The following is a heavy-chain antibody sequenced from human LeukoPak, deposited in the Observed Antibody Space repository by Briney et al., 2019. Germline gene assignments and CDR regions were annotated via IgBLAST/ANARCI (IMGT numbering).Heavy chain of an antibody. CDR3: ARVGRTVTPFDY. J-gene: IGHJ4*02. CDR2: ISSSSSYI. D-gene: IGHD4-17*01. V-gene: IGHV3-21*01. Sequence: GGSLRLSCAASGLTFSSYSMNWVRQAPGKGLEWVSSISSSSSYIYYADSVKGRFTISRDNAKNSLYLQMNSLRAEDTAVYYCARVGRTVTPFDYWGQGTLVTVSS. CDR1: GLTFSSYS.